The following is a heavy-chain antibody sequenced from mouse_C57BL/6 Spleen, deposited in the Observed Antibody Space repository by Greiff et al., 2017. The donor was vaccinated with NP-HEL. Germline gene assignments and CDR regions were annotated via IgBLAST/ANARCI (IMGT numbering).Heavy chain of an antibody. J-gene: IGHJ1*03. V-gene: IGHV5-16*01. CDR2: INYDGSST. D-gene: IGHD1-1*01. CDR3: ARVGSSYNWYFDV. CDR1: GFTFSDYY. Sequence: EVQVVESEGGLVQPGSSMKLSCTASGFTFSDYYMAWVRQVPEKGLEWVANINYDGSSTYYLDSLKSRFIISRDNAKNILYLQMSSLKSEDTATYYCARVGSSYNWYFDVWGTGTTVTVSS.